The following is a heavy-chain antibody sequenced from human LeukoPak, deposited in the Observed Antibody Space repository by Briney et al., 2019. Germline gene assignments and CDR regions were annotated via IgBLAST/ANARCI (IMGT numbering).Heavy chain of an antibody. D-gene: IGHD3-10*01. V-gene: IGHV3-30*02. CDR2: IRYDGSNK. Sequence: GGSLRLSCAASGFTFSSYGMHWVRQAPGKVLEWVAFIRYDGSNKYYADSVKGRFTISRDNSKNTLYLQMNSLRAEDTAVYYSAKDMVGMVRGVINDYYYYMDVWGKGTTVTISS. CDR1: GFTFSSYG. J-gene: IGHJ6*03. CDR3: AKDMVGMVRGVINDYYYYMDV.